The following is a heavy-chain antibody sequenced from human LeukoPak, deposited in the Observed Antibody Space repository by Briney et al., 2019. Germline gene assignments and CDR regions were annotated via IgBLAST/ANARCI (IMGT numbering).Heavy chain of an antibody. Sequence: PGRSLRLSCAASGFTFSSYAMHWVRQAPGKGLEWVAVISYDGSNKYYADSVKGRFTISRDNSRNTLYLRMNSLRAEDTAVYYCAKDAAGPEYWGQGTLVTVSS. CDR2: ISYDGSNK. CDR3: AKDAAGPEY. J-gene: IGHJ4*02. CDR1: GFTFSSYA. D-gene: IGHD6-13*01. V-gene: IGHV3-30-3*01.